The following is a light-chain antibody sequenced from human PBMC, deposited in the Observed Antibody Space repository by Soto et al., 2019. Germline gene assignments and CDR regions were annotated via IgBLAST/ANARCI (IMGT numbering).Light chain of an antibody. V-gene: IGKV1-5*01. J-gene: IGKJ3*01. CDR1: QSISNS. CDR2: DAS. CDR3: QQYNSYPL. Sequence: DIQMTQSPSTLSASAGDRVTITCRATQSISNSLAWYQQKPGKAPKLIIYDASGLQSGVPSRFSGSGSGTDFTLTISRLQPDDSATYYCQQYNSYPLFGPGTKVDSK.